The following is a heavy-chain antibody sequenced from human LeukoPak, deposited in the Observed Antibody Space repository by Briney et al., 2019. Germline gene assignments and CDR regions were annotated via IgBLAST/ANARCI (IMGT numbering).Heavy chain of an antibody. J-gene: IGHJ4*02. V-gene: IGHV3-43*02. CDR3: AKESGKFDY. CDR1: GHPIADFA. CDR2: ISGDGVST. Sequence: GGSLRLSCVASGHPIADFAMHWVRQAPGKGLEWVSLISGDGVSTFYADSVKGRFSISRDNSKNSHYLAINSLRTEDAAMYYCAKESGKFDYWGQGTLVAVSS.